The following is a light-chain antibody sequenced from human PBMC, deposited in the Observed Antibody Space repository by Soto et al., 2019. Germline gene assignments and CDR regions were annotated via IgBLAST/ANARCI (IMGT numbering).Light chain of an antibody. CDR3: AAWDDSLSGGV. CDR2: SNN. J-gene: IGLJ1*01. CDR1: SSNIGSNY. Sequence: QSVLTQPPSASGTPGQRVTISCSGSSSNIGSNYVYWYQQLPGTAPKLLIDSNNQRPSGVPDRFSGSKPGTSASLAISGLRSEDEADYYWAAWDDSLSGGVFGAGTKVTVL. V-gene: IGLV1-47*02.